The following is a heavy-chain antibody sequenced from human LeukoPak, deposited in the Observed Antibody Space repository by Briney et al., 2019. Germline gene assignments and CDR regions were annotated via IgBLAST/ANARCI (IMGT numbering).Heavy chain of an antibody. Sequence: SETLSLTCTVSGGSISSSSYYWGWIRQPPGKGLEWIGSIYYSGSTYYNPSLKSRVTISVDTSKNQFSLKLSSVTAADTAVYYCARDKTTGIQDYWGQGTLVTVSS. V-gene: IGHV4-39*07. J-gene: IGHJ4*02. D-gene: IGHD4-17*01. CDR3: ARDKTTGIQDY. CDR2: IYYSGST. CDR1: GGSISSSSYY.